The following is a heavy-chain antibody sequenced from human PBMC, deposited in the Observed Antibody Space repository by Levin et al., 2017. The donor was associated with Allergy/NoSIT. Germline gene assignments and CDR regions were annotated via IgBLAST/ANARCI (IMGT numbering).Heavy chain of an antibody. CDR2: ISSSSSTI. V-gene: IGHV3-48*01. CDR3: ARDYGSGIYYYYYYMDV. CDR1: GFTFSSYS. Sequence: GGSLRLSCAASGFTFSSYSMNWVRQAPGKGLEWVSYISSSSSTIYYADSVKGRFTISRDNAKNSLYLQMNSLRAEDTAVYYCARDYGSGIYYYYYYMDVWGKGTTVTVSS. J-gene: IGHJ6*03. D-gene: IGHD3-10*01.